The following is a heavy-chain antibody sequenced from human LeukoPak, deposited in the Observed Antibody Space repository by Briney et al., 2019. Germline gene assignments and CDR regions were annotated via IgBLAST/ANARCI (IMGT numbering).Heavy chain of an antibody. Sequence: PGGSLRLSCAASGFTFSDYYMTWIRQAPGKGLEWLSYINTGSTYTNYANSVKGRFTISRDNAKNSLYLQMNSLRAEDTAVYYCARSITMIELDYWGQGTLVTVSS. CDR3: ARSITMIELDY. J-gene: IGHJ4*02. D-gene: IGHD3-22*01. CDR1: GFTFSDYY. CDR2: INTGSTYT. V-gene: IGHV3-11*06.